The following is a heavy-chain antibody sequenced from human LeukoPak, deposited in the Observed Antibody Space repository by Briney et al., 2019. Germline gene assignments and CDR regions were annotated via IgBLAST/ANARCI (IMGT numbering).Heavy chain of an antibody. CDR2: IIPIFGTA. V-gene: IGHV1-69*13. J-gene: IGHJ4*02. CDR1: GGTFTSYA. CDR3: ARVGYYDSSGYSDY. Sequence: SVKVSCKASGGTFTSYAISWVRQAPGQGLEWMGGIIPIFGTANYAQKFQGRVTITADESTSTAYMELSSLRSEDTAVYYCARVGYYDSSGYSDYWGQGTLVTVSS. D-gene: IGHD3-22*01.